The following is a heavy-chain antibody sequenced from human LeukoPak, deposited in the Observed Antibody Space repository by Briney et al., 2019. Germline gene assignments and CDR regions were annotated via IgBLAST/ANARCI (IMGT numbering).Heavy chain of an antibody. Sequence: GSLRLSSAPAVFTFTESRMGSVRHALGKGLEWVANINEDGSEKYYVDSVKGRFTISRDNAKNALYLQMNILRAEDTAVFYCLSGPGHCGQGTLVTVSS. CDR2: INEDGSEK. V-gene: IGHV3-7*01. J-gene: IGHJ4*02. CDR3: LSGPGH. CDR1: VFTFTESR.